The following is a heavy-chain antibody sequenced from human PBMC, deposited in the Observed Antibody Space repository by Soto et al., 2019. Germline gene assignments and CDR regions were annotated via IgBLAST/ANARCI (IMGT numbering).Heavy chain of an antibody. D-gene: IGHD2-2*01. J-gene: IGHJ6*02. V-gene: IGHV4-59*01. Sequence: SETLSLTCTVSGGSISDYYWGWIRQPPGKGLEWIGYIYYIGSTNYNPSLKSRVTMSVDTSKNQFSLKLMSVTAADTAVYYCAKVIVLVPAASYGMDVWGLGTTVTVSS. CDR1: GGSISDYY. CDR3: AKVIVLVPAASYGMDV. CDR2: IYYIGST.